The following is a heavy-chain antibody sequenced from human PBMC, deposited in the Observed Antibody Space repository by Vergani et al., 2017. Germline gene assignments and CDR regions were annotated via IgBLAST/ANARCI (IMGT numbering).Heavy chain of an antibody. V-gene: IGHV1-46*01. CDR3: ASHSSGWYWAY. CDR2: INPSGGST. D-gene: IGHD6-19*01. J-gene: IGHJ4*02. CDR1: GYTFTSYY. Sequence: QVQLVQSGAEVKKPGASVKVSCKASGYTFTSYYMHWVRQAPGQGLEWMGIINPSGGSTSYAQKFQGRVTMTRDTSTSTAYMELSSLRSEDTAVYYCASHSSGWYWAYWGQGTLVTVSS.